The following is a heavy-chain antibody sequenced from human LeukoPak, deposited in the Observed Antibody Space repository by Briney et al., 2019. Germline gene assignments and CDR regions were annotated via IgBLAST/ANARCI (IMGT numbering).Heavy chain of an antibody. D-gene: IGHD3-16*01. CDR3: ARVNRGAAYSD. CDR1: GFTFSSYA. CDR2: ISSNGGST. Sequence: GGSLRLSCAASGFTFSSYAMHWVRQAPGKGLEYVSAISSNGGSTYYANSVKGRFTISRDNSKNTLYLQMGSLRAEDMAVYYCARVNRGAAYSDWGQGTLVTVSS. V-gene: IGHV3-64*01. J-gene: IGHJ4*02.